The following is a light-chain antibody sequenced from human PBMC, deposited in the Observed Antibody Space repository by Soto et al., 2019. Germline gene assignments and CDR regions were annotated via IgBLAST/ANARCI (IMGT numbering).Light chain of an antibody. CDR1: SCNIGSNT. CDR3: ASWEDSPKGYV. CDR2: SNN. V-gene: IGLV1-44*01. J-gene: IGLJ1*01. Sequence: QSVLTQPPSASGTPGQRVTSPCSLSSCNIGSNTVNWYQHLPGSAPKLLIYSNNQRPSGVPDRFSGSKSGTSASLAISGLQSEDEGDYYCASWEDSPKGYVLGTGTKVTVL.